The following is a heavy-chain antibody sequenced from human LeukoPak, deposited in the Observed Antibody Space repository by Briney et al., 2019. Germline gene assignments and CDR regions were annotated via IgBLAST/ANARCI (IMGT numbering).Heavy chain of an antibody. J-gene: IGHJ4*02. V-gene: IGHV3-53*01. CDR2: IFDAGRT. D-gene: IGHD6-19*01. CDR1: GFTVSDTY. Sequence: PGGSLRLSCAASGFTVSDTYMSRVRQAAGKGWEWVSTIFDAGRTTYGDSVKGRFTVSRDTYKNTLFLQMKSLRADDTAVYYCAGATKWLAHDFWGQGTLVTVSS. CDR3: AGATKWLAHDF.